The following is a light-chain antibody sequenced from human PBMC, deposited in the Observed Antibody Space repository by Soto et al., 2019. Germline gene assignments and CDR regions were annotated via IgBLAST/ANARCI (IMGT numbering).Light chain of an antibody. CDR2: EVN. J-gene: IGLJ2*01. V-gene: IGLV2-8*01. CDR1: SSDVGGYNY. Sequence: QSALTQPPSASGSPGRSVTISCTGTSSDVGGYNYVSWYQQYPGKAPKLMIYEVNKRTSGVPDRFSGSKSGNTASLTVSGLQAEDEADYYCTSYAGSNIVVFGGGTKLTVL. CDR3: TSYAGSNIVV.